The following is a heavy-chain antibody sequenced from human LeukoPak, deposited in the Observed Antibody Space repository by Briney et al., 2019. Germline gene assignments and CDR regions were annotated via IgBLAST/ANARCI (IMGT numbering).Heavy chain of an antibody. Sequence: GGSLRLSCAASGFXVSSNYMSWVRQAPGKGLEWVSVMYSGGNTYYADSVKGRFTISRDNSKNTLYLQMNSLRAEDTAVYYCAREGYGDYSSDYWGQGTLVTVSS. D-gene: IGHD4-17*01. V-gene: IGHV3-66*01. CDR3: AREGYGDYSSDY. CDR1: GFXVSSNY. CDR2: MYSGGNT. J-gene: IGHJ4*02.